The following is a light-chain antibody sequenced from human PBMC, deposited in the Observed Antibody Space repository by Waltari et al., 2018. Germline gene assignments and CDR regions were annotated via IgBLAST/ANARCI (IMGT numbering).Light chain of an antibody. CDR3: CSYAGSATPVL. V-gene: IGLV2-23*02. J-gene: IGLJ2*01. Sequence: QSALTQAASVSESPGQSITIPCAGTSSDVGAYKYVSWYQQHPGKAPKLMIYDVTKRPSGVSNRFSGSKSASTASLTISGLQAEDEADYYCCSYAGSATPVLFGGGTKLTVL. CDR2: DVT. CDR1: SSDVGAYKY.